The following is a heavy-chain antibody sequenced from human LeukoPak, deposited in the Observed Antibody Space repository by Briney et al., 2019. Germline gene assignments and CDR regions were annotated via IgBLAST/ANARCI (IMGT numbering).Heavy chain of an antibody. CDR2: INPNSGGT. CDR3: ARGRPGPPGPRKYYYYYYMDV. V-gene: IGHV1-2*02. J-gene: IGHJ6*03. D-gene: IGHD6-6*01. CDR1: GYTFTGYY. Sequence: GASVKVSCKASGYTFTGYYMHWVRQAPGQGLEWMGWINPNSGGTNYAQKFQGRVTMTRDTSISTAYMELSSLRSEDTAVYYCARGRPGPPGPRKYYYYYYMDVWGKGTTVTVSS.